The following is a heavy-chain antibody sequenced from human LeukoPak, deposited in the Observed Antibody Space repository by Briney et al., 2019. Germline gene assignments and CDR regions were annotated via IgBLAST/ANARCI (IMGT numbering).Heavy chain of an antibody. J-gene: IGHJ3*02. D-gene: IGHD2-15*01. V-gene: IGHV3-23*01. CDR2: ISGSGGST. Sequence: PGGSLRLSCAASGFTFSRYAMSWVGQAPGKRLEWISAISGSGGSTYYADSVKGRFTISRGNSKNTLYLQMNSLRAEDTAVYYCARKETPGAFDIWGQGTMVTVSS. CDR3: ARKETPGAFDI. CDR1: GFTFSRYA.